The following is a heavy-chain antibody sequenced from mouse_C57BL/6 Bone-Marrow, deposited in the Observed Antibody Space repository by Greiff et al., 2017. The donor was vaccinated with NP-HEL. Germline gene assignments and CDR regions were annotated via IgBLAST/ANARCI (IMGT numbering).Heavy chain of an antibody. V-gene: IGHV1-26*01. CDR1: GYTFTDYY. D-gene: IGHD2-3*01. CDR3: ARSPGWLLPAWFAY. J-gene: IGHJ3*01. CDR2: INPNNGGT. Sequence: EVQLQQSGPELVKPGASVKISCKASGYTFTDYYMNWVKQSHGKSLEWIGDINPNNGGTSYNQKFKGKATLTVDKSASTAYMELRSLTSEDSAVYYCARSPGWLLPAWFAYWGQGTLVTVSA.